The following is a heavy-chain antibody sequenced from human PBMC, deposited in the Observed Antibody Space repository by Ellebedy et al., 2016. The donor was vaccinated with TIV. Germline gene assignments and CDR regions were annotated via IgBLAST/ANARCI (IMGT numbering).Heavy chain of an antibody. CDR1: GFPFSTNV. V-gene: IGHV3-30*04. Sequence: GESLKISCAASGFPFSTNVMHWVRQAPGKGLEWVAFISYDGSNKHYADSVKGRFTISRDNSKKKLYLQMNSLRAEDTAVYYCARKAAAGTAGFDYWGQGTLVTVSS. J-gene: IGHJ4*02. D-gene: IGHD6-13*01. CDR2: ISYDGSNK. CDR3: ARKAAAGTAGFDY.